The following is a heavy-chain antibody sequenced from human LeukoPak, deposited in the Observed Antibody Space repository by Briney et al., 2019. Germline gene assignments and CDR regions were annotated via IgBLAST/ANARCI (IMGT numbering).Heavy chain of an antibody. CDR1: GGSFSGYY. V-gene: IGHV4-34*01. Sequence: SETLSLTCAVYGGSFSGYYWSWIRQPPGKGLEWIGEINDSGSTDYNPSLKSRVTISVDTSKNQFSLKLSSVTAAGTAVYYCARGVGYCSGGSCYADYFDYWGQGTLVTVSS. J-gene: IGHJ4*02. CDR3: ARGVGYCSGGSCYADYFDY. CDR2: INDSGST. D-gene: IGHD2-15*01.